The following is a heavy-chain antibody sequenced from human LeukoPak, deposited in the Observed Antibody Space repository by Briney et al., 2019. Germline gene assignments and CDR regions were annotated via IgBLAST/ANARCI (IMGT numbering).Heavy chain of an antibody. D-gene: IGHD3-16*02. CDR3: ANELRLGELSSHDAFDI. CDR1: GFTFSSYA. Sequence: PGGSLRLSCAASGFTFSSYAMHWVRQAPGKGLEWVAVISYDGSNKYYADSVKGRFTISRDNSKNTLYPQMNSLRAEDTAVYYCANELRLGELSSHDAFDIWGQGTMVTVSS. V-gene: IGHV3-30-3*02. CDR2: ISYDGSNK. J-gene: IGHJ3*02.